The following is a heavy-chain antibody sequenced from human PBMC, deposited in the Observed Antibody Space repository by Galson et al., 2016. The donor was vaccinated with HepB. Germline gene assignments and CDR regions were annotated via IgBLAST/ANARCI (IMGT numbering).Heavy chain of an antibody. CDR3: AKFWDSGRCFGY. V-gene: IGHV3-23*01. D-gene: IGHD1-1*01. CDR2: ISGSGDGT. J-gene: IGHJ4*02. CDR1: GFTFSSYA. Sequence: SLRLSCAASGFTFSSYALSWVRQAPGKGMEWVSSISGSGDGTYYADSVKGRFTISRDNAKNTLYLQMNSLRAEDTAVYYCAKFWDSGRCFGYWGQRTLVTVSS.